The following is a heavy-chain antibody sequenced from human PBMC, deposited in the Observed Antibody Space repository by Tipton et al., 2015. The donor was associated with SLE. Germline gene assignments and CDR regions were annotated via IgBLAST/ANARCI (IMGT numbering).Heavy chain of an antibody. CDR2: IYTSGST. D-gene: IGHD6-13*01. CDR3: ARVVRLLGAAGHFDT. V-gene: IGHV4-61*02. CDR1: GGSISRGPYY. J-gene: IGHJ4*02. Sequence: TLSLTRTVSGGSISRGPYYWNWIRQPAGKALEWIGRIYTSGSTYYNPSLKSRVAISIDTSKNQFSLNLTSVTAADTAVYYCARVVRLLGAAGHFDTWGQGALVTVSS.